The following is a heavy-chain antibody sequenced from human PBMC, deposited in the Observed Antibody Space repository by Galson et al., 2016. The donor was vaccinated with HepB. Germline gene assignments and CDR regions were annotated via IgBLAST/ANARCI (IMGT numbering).Heavy chain of an antibody. CDR3: AKQGGSKSWLYFDY. Sequence: QSGAEVKEPGESLKISCKGSGYSFNTYWIGWVRQMPGKGLELMGIINPGDSNTRYGPSFQGQVTISTDKSISTVYLQWSRLKASDSAMYYCAKQGGSKSWLYFDYWCQGTLVTVSS. CDR2: INPGDSNT. V-gene: IGHV5-51*01. D-gene: IGHD3-10*01. J-gene: IGHJ4*02. CDR1: GYSFNTYW.